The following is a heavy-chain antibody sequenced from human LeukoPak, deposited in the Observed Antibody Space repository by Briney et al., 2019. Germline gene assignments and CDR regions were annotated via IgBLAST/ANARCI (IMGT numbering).Heavy chain of an antibody. V-gene: IGHV3-30*02. Sequence: GGSLRLSCAASGFTFSSCGMHWVRQAPGKGLEWVAFIRYDGSNKYYADSVKGRFTISRDNSKNTLYLQMNSLRAEDTAVYYCARGLFGSSWYEFAYWGQGTLVTVSS. D-gene: IGHD6-13*01. CDR3: ARGLFGSSWYEFAY. CDR2: IRYDGSNK. CDR1: GFTFSSCG. J-gene: IGHJ4*02.